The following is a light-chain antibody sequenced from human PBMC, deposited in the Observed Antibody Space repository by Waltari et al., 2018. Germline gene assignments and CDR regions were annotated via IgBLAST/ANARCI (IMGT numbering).Light chain of an antibody. CDR3: QVWDSTSDHVV. Sequence: YVLTHPPSLSVAPGQPATITCGGDTVEDKSVNWYKQRPVRAPVLVVYDDSDRPSGIPERFSGSNAGKATLTISRVEAGDEADYYCQVWDSTSDHVVFGGGTKLTVL. V-gene: IGLV3-21*02. CDR1: TVEDKS. J-gene: IGLJ2*01. CDR2: DDS.